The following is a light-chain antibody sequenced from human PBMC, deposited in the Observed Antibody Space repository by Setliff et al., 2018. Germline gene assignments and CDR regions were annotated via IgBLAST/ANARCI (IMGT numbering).Light chain of an antibody. CDR3: SSYAGSNNFDVV. Sequence: ALAQPPSASGSPGQSVTISCTGTSSDVGGYNYVSWYQQHPGKAPKLMIYEVSKRPSGVPDRFSGSKSGNTASLTVSGLQAEDEADYYCSSYAGSNNFDVVFGGGTQLTVL. CDR2: EVS. V-gene: IGLV2-8*01. J-gene: IGLJ2*01. CDR1: SSDVGGYNY.